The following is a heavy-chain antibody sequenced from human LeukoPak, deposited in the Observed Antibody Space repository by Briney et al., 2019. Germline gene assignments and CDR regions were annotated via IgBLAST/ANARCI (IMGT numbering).Heavy chain of an antibody. D-gene: IGHD1-26*01. CDR1: GLTFSSSA. J-gene: IGHJ4*02. CDR3: AKGGRGNTHKRDYFDS. CDR2: ISGSSDST. V-gene: IGHV3-23*01. Sequence: PGGSLRLSCTSSGLTFSSSAMSWVRQAQGRGLEWVSAISGSSDSTYHADSVKGRFTISRDTSTNTLYLQMNALRADDTAVYYCAKGGRGNTHKRDYFDSWGRGPLVTVSS.